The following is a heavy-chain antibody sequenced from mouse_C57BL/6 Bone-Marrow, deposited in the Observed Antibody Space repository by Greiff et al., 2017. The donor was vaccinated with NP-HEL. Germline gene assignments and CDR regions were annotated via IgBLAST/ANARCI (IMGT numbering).Heavy chain of an antibody. D-gene: IGHD1-1*01. CDR3: TTYYDGSSRDY. Sequence: QVQLQQSGAELVKPGASVKLSCKASGYTFTSYYMYWVKQRPGQGLEWIGEINPSNGGTNFNEKFKSKATLTVDKSSSTAYMQLSSLTSEDSAVYYCTTYYDGSSRDYWGQGTTLTVSS. J-gene: IGHJ2*01. CDR1: GYTFTSYY. CDR2: INPSNGGT. V-gene: IGHV1S81*02.